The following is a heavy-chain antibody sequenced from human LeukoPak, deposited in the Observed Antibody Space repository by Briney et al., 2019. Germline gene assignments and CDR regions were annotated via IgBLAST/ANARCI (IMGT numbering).Heavy chain of an antibody. CDR2: ISGSGGST. J-gene: IGHJ6*02. CDR1: GFTFSSYA. V-gene: IGHV3-23*01. Sequence: PGGSLRLSCAASGFTFSSYAMSWVRQAPGGGLEWGSAISGSGGSTSYADSVKGRFTISRDNSKNTPYLQMNSLRAEDTAVYYCAKDLVGCSSTSCHFTVGGMDVWGQGTTVTVSS. D-gene: IGHD2-2*01. CDR3: AKDLVGCSSTSCHFTVGGMDV.